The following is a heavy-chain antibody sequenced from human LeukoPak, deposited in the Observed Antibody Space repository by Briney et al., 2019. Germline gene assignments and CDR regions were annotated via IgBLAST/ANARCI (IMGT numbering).Heavy chain of an antibody. CDR3: ARGGSYLSAFDI. D-gene: IGHD1-26*01. CDR2: IKSDGSLS. V-gene: IGHV3-74*01. Sequence: GGSLRLSCAASGFALSGYWMHWVRQAPGKGPVWVARIKSDGSLSYYADSVKGRFTISRDNSKNTLYLQMNSLRAEDTAVYYCARGGSYLSAFDIWGQGTMVTVSS. CDR1: GFALSGYW. J-gene: IGHJ3*02.